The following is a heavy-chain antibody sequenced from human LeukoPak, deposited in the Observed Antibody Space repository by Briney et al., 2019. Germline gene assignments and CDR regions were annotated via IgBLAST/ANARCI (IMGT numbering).Heavy chain of an antibody. CDR2: IYTSGST. CDR3: ARLIAAAGILFWDY. D-gene: IGHD6-13*01. CDR1: GGSISSGSYY. Sequence: SETLSLTCTVSGGSISSGSYYWSWIRQLAGKGLEWIGRIYTSGSTNYNPSLKSRVTISVDTSKNQFSLKLSSVTAADTAAYYCARLIAAAGILFWDYWGQGTLVTVSS. V-gene: IGHV4-61*02. J-gene: IGHJ4*02.